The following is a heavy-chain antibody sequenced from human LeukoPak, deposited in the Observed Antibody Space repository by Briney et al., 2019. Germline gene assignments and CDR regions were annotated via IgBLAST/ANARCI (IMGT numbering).Heavy chain of an antibody. D-gene: IGHD4-23*01. CDR3: ARGETDGGTFDY. J-gene: IGHJ4*02. CDR2: ISSSGSTI. V-gene: IGHV3-48*03. CDR1: GFTFSSYE. Sequence: AGGSLRLSCAASGFTFSSYEMNWVRQAPGKGLEWVSYISSSGSTIYYADSVKGRFTISRDNAKNSLYLQMNSLRADDTAVYYCARGETDGGTFDYWGQGTLVTVSS.